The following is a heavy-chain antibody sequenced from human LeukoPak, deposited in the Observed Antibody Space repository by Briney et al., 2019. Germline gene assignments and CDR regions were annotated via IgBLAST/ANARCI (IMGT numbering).Heavy chain of an antibody. J-gene: IGHJ4*02. CDR1: GGSISSGGYY. V-gene: IGHV4-30-2*01. CDR2: IYHSGST. Sequence: SETLSLTCTVSGGSISSGGYYWSWIRQPPGKGLEWIGYIYHSGSTYYNPSLKSRVTISVDRSKNQFSLKLSSVTAADTAVYYCARDGGIVGARFDYWGQGTLVTVSS. CDR3: ARDGGIVGARFDY. D-gene: IGHD1-26*01.